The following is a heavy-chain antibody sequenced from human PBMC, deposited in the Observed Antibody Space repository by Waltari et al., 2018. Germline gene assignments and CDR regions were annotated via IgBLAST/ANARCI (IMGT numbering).Heavy chain of an antibody. V-gene: IGHV3-33*01. J-gene: IGHJ4*02. Sequence: QVQLVESGGGVVQPGMSLRLSCAASGFTFSSYGLHCVRQAPGTGLEWVAVIWYDGSNKYYADSVKGRFTISRDNSKNTLYLQMNSLRAEDTAVYYCARDIDGYCSGGSCYPGDYWGQGTLVTVSS. CDR1: GFTFSSYG. CDR3: ARDIDGYCSGGSCYPGDY. CDR2: IWYDGSNK. D-gene: IGHD2-15*01.